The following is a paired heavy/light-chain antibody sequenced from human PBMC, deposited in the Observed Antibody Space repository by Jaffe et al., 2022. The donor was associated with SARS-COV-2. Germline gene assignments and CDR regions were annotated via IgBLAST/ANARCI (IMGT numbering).Heavy chain of an antibody. CDR2: IRDDGRAE. J-gene: IGHJ4*02. D-gene: IGHD2-15*01. Sequence: EVQLVESGGDLVQPGGSLRLSCTASGFTFAGYWMNWVRQAPGKGLEWVANIRDDGRAEYYVDSVKGRFTISRDNAKNSLYLQMNSLRAEDTAVYYCVRPTVGNLWWYDFWGQGTLVTVSS. CDR3: VRPTVGNLWWYDF. CDR1: GFTFAGYW. V-gene: IGHV3-7*01.
Light chain of an antibody. CDR2: AAS. V-gene: IGKV1-39*01. J-gene: IGKJ5*01. CDR3: QQSYISPPIT. CDR1: QSINNH. Sequence: DIQMTQSPSSLSASVGDRVTITCRASQSINNHLNWYQQEPGKAPKLLIYAASNLQSGVPSRFSGSGSGTDFTLTISSLQPEDLATYYCQQSYISPPITFGQGTRLEIK.